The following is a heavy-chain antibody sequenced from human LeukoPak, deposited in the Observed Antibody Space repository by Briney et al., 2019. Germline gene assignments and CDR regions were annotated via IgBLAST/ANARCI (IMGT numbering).Heavy chain of an antibody. CDR1: GGSISSGSYY. D-gene: IGHD3-3*01. V-gene: IGHV4-61*02. Sequence: LSLTCTVSGGSISSGSYYWSWIRQPAGKGLEWIGRIYTSGSTNYNPSLKSRVTITVDTPKNQFSLKLSSVTAADTAVYYCAKSLNYDFWSGYDYYYMDVWGKGTTVTVSS. CDR3: AKSLNYDFWSGYDYYYMDV. J-gene: IGHJ6*03. CDR2: IYTSGST.